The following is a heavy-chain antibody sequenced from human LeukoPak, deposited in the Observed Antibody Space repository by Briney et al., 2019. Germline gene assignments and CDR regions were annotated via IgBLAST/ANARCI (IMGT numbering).Heavy chain of an antibody. CDR2: INHSGST. D-gene: IGHD3-3*01. CDR1: GGSFSCYY. Sequence: SETLSLTCAVYGGSFSCYYGSWSRQPPGKGLEWIGEINHSGSTNYNPSLTSRVTISVDTSKNQFSLKVSSVTAADTAVYYCARCRPSGYYHGRYYYYIHVGAKGPTVTVSS. J-gene: IGHJ6*03. V-gene: IGHV4-34*01. CDR3: ARCRPSGYYHGRYYYYIHV.